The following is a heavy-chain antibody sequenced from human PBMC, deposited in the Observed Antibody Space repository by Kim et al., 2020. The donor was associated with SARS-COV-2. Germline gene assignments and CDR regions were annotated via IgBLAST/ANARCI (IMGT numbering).Heavy chain of an antibody. Sequence: GSTNNFPALKRRLTISVDTSKNQSSLKLSSVTAADAAVYYCASDSQGFDPWGQGALVTVSS. CDR3: ASDSQGFDP. CDR2: GST. V-gene: IGHV4-59*01. J-gene: IGHJ5*02.